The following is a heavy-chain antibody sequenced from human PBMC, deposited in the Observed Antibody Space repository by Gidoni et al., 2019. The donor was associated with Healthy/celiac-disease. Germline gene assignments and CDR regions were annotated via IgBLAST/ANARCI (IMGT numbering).Heavy chain of an antibody. J-gene: IGHJ5*02. Sequence: QVQLVESGGGVVQPGRSLRLSCAASGFTFSSYAMHWVRKAPGKGLEWVAVISYDGSNKYYADSVKGRFTISRDNSKNTLYLQMNSLRAEDTAVYYCARGAYSSSSEWFDPWGQGTLVTVSS. CDR2: ISYDGSNK. CDR3: ARGAYSSSSEWFDP. D-gene: IGHD6-6*01. V-gene: IGHV3-30-3*01. CDR1: GFTFSSYA.